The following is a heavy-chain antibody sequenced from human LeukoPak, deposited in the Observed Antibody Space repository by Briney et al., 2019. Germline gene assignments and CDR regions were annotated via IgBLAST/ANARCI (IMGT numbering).Heavy chain of an antibody. CDR2: ISSSSSYI. CDR3: ASLGVVGPAAGRYFDY. Sequence: PGGSLRLSCAASGFTFSSYSMNWVRQAPGKGLEWVSSISSSSSYIYYADSVKGRFTISRDNAKNSLYLQMNSLRAEDTAVCYCASLGVVGPAAGRYFDYWGQGTLVTVSS. D-gene: IGHD2-2*01. V-gene: IGHV3-21*01. CDR1: GFTFSSYS. J-gene: IGHJ4*02.